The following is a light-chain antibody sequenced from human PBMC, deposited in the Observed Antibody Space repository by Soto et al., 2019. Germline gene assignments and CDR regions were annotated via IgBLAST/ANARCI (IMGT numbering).Light chain of an antibody. CDR1: QSIISTH. CDR3: QHYGSSPRT. J-gene: IGKJ1*01. V-gene: IGKV3-20*01. Sequence: EIVLTQSPGTLSLFPGERAALSCRASQSIISTHLAWYQQKPGQAPRLLIYDTSSRATGIPDRFTGGGSGTDFTLTISRLEPDDLAVYYCQHYGSSPRTFVQGTNVEIK. CDR2: DTS.